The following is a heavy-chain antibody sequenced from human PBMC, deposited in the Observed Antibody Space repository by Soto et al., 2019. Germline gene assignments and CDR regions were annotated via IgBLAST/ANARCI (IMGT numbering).Heavy chain of an antibody. V-gene: IGHV3-23*01. Sequence: PVGSLRLSCAASGFTFSPYAMSWVRQAPGKGLEWVSAISGSGSDTYHAESVKGRFTISRDNSISMLYLQMNSLRTDDTAVYYCAHPRGYGVFDAYDFWGQGAMVTVSS. D-gene: IGHD4-17*01. CDR2: ISGSGSDT. CDR3: AHPRGYGVFDAYDF. J-gene: IGHJ3*01. CDR1: GFTFSPYA.